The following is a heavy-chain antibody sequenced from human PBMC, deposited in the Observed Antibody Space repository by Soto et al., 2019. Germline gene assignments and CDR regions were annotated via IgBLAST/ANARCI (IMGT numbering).Heavy chain of an antibody. Sequence: QVQLVQSGAEVKKPGSSVKVSCKASGGTFSTSAISWVRQAPGQGLEWVGGIMPVFPTPDYAQNFQGRVTSTADESTTTADLELTSLRADDTAVYYCARDKDRLQLGGNYYYILDVWGQGTAITVSS. V-gene: IGHV1-69*12. CDR2: IMPVFPTP. CDR3: ARDKDRLQLGGNYYYILDV. CDR1: GGTFSTSA. J-gene: IGHJ6*02. D-gene: IGHD1-1*01.